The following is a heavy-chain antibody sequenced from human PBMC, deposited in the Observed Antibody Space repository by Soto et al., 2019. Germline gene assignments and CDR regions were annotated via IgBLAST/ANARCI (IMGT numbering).Heavy chain of an antibody. Sequence: GGSLRLSCAASGFTFSSYGMHWVRQAPGKGLEWVAVISYDGSNKYYADTLKSRFTITRDNSKNKLYLQINSLRAEDTAVYYCAKDIGGGWYYYYGMDVWGQGTTVTVSS. CDR3: AKDIGGGWYYYYGMDV. J-gene: IGHJ6*02. V-gene: IGHV3-30*18. CDR2: ISYDGSNK. CDR1: GFTFSSYG. D-gene: IGHD3-16*01.